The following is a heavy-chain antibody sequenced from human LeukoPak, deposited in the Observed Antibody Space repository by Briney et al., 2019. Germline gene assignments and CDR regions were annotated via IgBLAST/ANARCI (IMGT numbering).Heavy chain of an antibody. J-gene: IGHJ4*02. CDR1: GYTFTGYY. CDR3: ARNPDLLIETDTGGVFDY. CDR2: INPNSGGT. Sequence: ASVKVSCKASGYTFTGYYMHWVRQAPGQGLEWMGWINPNSGGTNYAQKFQGRVTMTRDTSISTAYMELSRLRSDDTAVYYCARNPDLLIETDTGGVFDYWGQGTLVTVSS. D-gene: IGHD2-8*02. V-gene: IGHV1-2*02.